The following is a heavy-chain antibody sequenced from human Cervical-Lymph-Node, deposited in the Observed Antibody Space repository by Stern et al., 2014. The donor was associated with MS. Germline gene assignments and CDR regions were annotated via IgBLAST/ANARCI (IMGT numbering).Heavy chain of an antibody. D-gene: IGHD6-13*01. CDR2: IYHSGST. V-gene: IGHV4-38-2*02. CDR3: AREEQQLIHGNWFDP. Sequence: QVQLGQSGPGLVKPSETLSLTCTVSGYSISSGYYWGWIRQPPGKGLEWIGTIYHSGSTYSNPSLKSRVTLSVATSKNQCSRKLGSVTAADTAVYYCAREEQQLIHGNWFDPWGQGTLVTVSS. J-gene: IGHJ5*02. CDR1: GYSISSGYY.